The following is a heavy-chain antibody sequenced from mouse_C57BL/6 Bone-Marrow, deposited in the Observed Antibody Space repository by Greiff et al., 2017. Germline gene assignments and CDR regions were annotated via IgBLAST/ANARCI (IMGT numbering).Heavy chain of an antibody. CDR2: ILPGSGST. Sequence: VKLMESGAELMKPGASVKLSCKATGYTFTGYWIEWVKQRPGHGLEWIGEILPGSGSTNYNEKFKGKATFTADTSSNTAYMQLSSLTTEDSAIYYCARKRGSSTYITPYYFDYWGQGTTLTVSS. D-gene: IGHD5-1*01. CDR1: GYTFTGYW. J-gene: IGHJ2*01. V-gene: IGHV1-9*01. CDR3: ARKRGSSTYITPYYFDY.